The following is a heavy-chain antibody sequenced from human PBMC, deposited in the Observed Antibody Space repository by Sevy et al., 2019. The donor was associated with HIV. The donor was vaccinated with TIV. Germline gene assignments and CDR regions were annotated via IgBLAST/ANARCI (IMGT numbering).Heavy chain of an antibody. J-gene: IGHJ5*02. V-gene: IGHV3-23*01. CDR1: GFRFSAFG. Sequence: GGSLRLSCVASGFRFSAFGMAWVRQAAGEGLEWVSGINGGGGSTYYRNSVKGRFTVSRGNSKNTVYVQMNSLRTDDTAVSYCAKAPYYDFWSHNYIKWFDPWGQGTLVTVSS. D-gene: IGHD3-3*01. CDR3: AKAPYYDFWSHNYIKWFDP. CDR2: INGGGGST.